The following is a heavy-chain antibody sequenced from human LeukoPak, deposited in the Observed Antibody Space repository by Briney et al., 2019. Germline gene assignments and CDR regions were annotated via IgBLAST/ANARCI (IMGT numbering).Heavy chain of an antibody. Sequence: SETLSLTCTVSGGSISSYYWSWIRQPPGKGLEWIGYIYYSGSTNYNPSLKSRATISVDTSKNQFSLKLSSVTAADTGVYYCASYEYSSSSVVYWGQGTLVTVSS. J-gene: IGHJ4*02. V-gene: IGHV4-59*01. CDR2: IYYSGST. CDR1: GGSISSYY. D-gene: IGHD6-6*01. CDR3: ASYEYSSSSVVY.